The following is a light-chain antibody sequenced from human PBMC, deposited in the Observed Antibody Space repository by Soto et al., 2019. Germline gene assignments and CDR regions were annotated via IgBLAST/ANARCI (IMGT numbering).Light chain of an antibody. CDR2: GNS. V-gene: IGLV1-40*01. J-gene: IGLJ2*01. CDR1: SSNIGAGYD. CDR3: QSYDSSLSGSV. Sequence: QPVLTQPPSVSGAPGQRVTISCTGGSSNIGAGYDVHWYQQLPGTAPKLLIYGNSNRPSGVPDPFSGSKSGTSASLAITGLQAEDEADYYCQSYDSSLSGSVFGGGTQLTVL.